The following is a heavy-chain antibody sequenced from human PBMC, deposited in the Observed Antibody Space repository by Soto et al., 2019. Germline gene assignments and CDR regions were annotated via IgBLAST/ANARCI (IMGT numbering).Heavy chain of an antibody. CDR1: GGSISSGDYY. J-gene: IGHJ5*02. CDR2: IYYSGST. V-gene: IGHV4-30-4*01. CDR3: ARSRYCSSTSCYYWFDP. Sequence: QVQLQESGPGLVKPSQTLSLTCTVSGGSISSGDYYWSWIRQPPGKDLEWIGYIYYSGSTYYNPSLKSRVTISVDTSKNQFSLKLSSVTAADTAVYYCARSRYCSSTSCYYWFDPWGQGTLVTVSS. D-gene: IGHD2-2*01.